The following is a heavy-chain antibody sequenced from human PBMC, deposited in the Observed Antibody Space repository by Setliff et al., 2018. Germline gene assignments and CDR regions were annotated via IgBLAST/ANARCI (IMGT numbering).Heavy chain of an antibody. D-gene: IGHD2-15*01. CDR2: ILDDGVKK. V-gene: IGHV3-30*03. Sequence: LRLSCAASGFTFSTYRMHWVRQAPGKGLEWVAVILDDGVKKYHADSVKGRFTISRDDSKNTLYLQMNSLRPEDTAVYYCARTCSGSGCYAGLESWGQGTPVTVSS. CDR1: GFTFSTYR. CDR3: ARTCSGSGCYAGLES. J-gene: IGHJ4*02.